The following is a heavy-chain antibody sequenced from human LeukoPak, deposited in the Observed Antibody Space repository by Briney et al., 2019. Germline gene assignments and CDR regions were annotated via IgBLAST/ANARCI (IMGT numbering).Heavy chain of an antibody. V-gene: IGHV4-39*07. J-gene: IGHJ4*02. D-gene: IGHD6-13*01. Sequence: SETLSLTCTVSGGSISSSSYYWGWIRQPPGKGLEWIGSIYYSGSTYYNPSLKSRVTISVDTSKNQFSLKLSSVTAADTAVYYCARDVSSWSHPTDYWGQGTLVTVSS. CDR3: ARDVSSWSHPTDY. CDR1: GGSISSSSYY. CDR2: IYYSGST.